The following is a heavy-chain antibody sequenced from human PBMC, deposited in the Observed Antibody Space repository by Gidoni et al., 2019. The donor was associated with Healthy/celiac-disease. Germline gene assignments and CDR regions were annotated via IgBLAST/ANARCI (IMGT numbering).Heavy chain of an antibody. V-gene: IGHV3-30-3*01. Sequence: QVQLVESGGGVVQPGRSLRLSCAASGFTVSSYAMHWVRQAPGKGLEWVAVISYDGSNKYYADSVKGRFTISRDNSKNTLYLQMNSLRAEDTAVYYCASLEGIVVVTERDWFDPWGQGTLVTVSS. CDR1: GFTVSSYA. CDR2: ISYDGSNK. CDR3: ASLEGIVVVTERDWFDP. J-gene: IGHJ5*02. D-gene: IGHD2-21*02.